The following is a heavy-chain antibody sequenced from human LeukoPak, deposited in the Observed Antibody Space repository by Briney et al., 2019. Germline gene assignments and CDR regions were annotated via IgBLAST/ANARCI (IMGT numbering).Heavy chain of an antibody. V-gene: IGHV1-69*05. CDR3: ASPDAAMESAFDY. CDR1: GYTFTKYG. D-gene: IGHD3-3*01. Sequence: VASVKVSCKASGYTFTKYGVSWVRQAPRQGLEWMGGITPVLGTAIYAQKFQGRVTITTDESTSTTYMELNSLRSEDTAVYYCASPDAAMESAFDYWGQGTLVTVSS. CDR2: ITPVLGTA. J-gene: IGHJ4*02.